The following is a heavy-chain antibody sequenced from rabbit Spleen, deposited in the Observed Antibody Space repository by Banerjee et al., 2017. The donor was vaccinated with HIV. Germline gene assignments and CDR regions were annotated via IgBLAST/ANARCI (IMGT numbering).Heavy chain of an antibody. J-gene: IGHJ6*01. CDR2: VDVGSTGFT. CDR3: ARDAASSFSSYGMDL. CDR1: GVSFSFSNY. D-gene: IGHD8-1*01. V-gene: IGHV1S45*01. Sequence: QEQLEESGGDLVKPGASLTLTCTASGVSFSFSNYMCWVRQAPGKGLEWIGCVDVGSTGFTYFASWAKGRFTISKTSSTTVTLQMTSLTAADTATYFCARDAASSFSSYGMDLWGPGTLVTVS.